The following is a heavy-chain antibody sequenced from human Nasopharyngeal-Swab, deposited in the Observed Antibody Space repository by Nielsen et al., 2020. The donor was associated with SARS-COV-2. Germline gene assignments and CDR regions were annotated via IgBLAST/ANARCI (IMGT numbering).Heavy chain of an antibody. V-gene: IGHV3-9*01. J-gene: IGHJ6*02. D-gene: IGHD3-3*01. Sequence: GGSLRLSCAASGFTFDDYAMHWVRQAPGKGLEWVSGIRWNSGSIGYADSVKGRFTISRDNAKHSLYLQMNSLRAEDTALYYCARTREDFGVVRPDYYYYGMDVWGQGTTVTVSS. CDR3: ARTREDFGVVRPDYYYYGMDV. CDR2: IRWNSGSI. CDR1: GFTFDDYA.